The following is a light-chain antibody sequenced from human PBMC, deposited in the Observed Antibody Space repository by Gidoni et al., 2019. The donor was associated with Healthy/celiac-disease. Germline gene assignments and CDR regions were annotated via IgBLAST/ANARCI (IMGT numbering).Light chain of an antibody. CDR1: QGISSY. J-gene: IGKJ3*01. CDR2: AAS. Sequence: DIQLTQSPSFLSASVGDRVTITCRASQGISSYLAWYQQKPGKAPKRLIYAASTLQSGVPSRFSGSGYGTEFTLTISRLQPEDFATDYCQQLNSYQFTFGPGTKVDIK. CDR3: QQLNSYQFT. V-gene: IGKV1-9*01.